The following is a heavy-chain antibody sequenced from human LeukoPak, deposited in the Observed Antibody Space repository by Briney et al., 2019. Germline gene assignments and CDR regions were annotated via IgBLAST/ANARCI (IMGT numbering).Heavy chain of an antibody. V-gene: IGHV1-2*02. D-gene: IGHD3-10*01. CDR1: GYTFIGYY. J-gene: IGHJ4*02. Sequence: ASVKVPCKASGYTFIGYYMHWVRQAPGQGLEWMGWINPNSGDTNSAQKFQGRVTMTRDTSISTAYMELSRLKSDDTAVYYCARDSGYYYGSGSYYAFDYWGQGTLVTVSS. CDR2: INPNSGDT. CDR3: ARDSGYYYGSGSYYAFDY.